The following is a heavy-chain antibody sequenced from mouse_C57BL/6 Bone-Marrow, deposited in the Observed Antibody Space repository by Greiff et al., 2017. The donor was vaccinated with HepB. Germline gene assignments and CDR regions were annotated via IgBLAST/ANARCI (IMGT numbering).Heavy chain of an antibody. Sequence: EVKLVESEGGLVQPGSSMKLSCTASGFTFSDYYMAWVRQVPEKGLEWVANINYDGSSTYYLDSLKSRFIISRDNAKNILYLQMSSLKSEDTATYYCARDYFVYYYGSSHWYFDVWGTGTTVTVSS. CDR3: ARDYFVYYYGSSHWYFDV. J-gene: IGHJ1*03. CDR2: INYDGSST. V-gene: IGHV5-16*01. CDR1: GFTFSDYY. D-gene: IGHD1-1*01.